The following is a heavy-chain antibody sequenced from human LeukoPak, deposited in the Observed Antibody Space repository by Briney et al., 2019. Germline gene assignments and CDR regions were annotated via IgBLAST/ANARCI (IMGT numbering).Heavy chain of an antibody. CDR3: ARNDCSSTSCYVGY. Sequence: SETLSLTCTVSGGSISSYYWSWIRQPPGKRLEWIGYIYYSGSTNYNPSLKSRVTISVDTSKNQFSLKLSSVTAADTAVYYCARNDCSSTSCYVGYWGQGTLVTVSS. CDR2: IYYSGST. J-gene: IGHJ4*02. V-gene: IGHV4-59*01. CDR1: GGSISSYY. D-gene: IGHD2-2*01.